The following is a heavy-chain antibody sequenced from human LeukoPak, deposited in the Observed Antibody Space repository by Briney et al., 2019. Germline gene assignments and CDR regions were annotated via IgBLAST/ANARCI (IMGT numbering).Heavy chain of an antibody. V-gene: IGHV3-30-3*01. CDR1: GLTFSSYA. J-gene: IGHJ4*02. Sequence: GGSLRLSCAASGLTFSSYAMHWVRQAPGKGLEWVAVISYDGSNKCYADSVKGRFTISRDNSKNTLYLQMNSLRAEDTAVYYCARGDLFDYWGQGTLVTVSS. CDR2: ISYDGSNK. CDR3: ARGDLFDY. D-gene: IGHD2-21*02.